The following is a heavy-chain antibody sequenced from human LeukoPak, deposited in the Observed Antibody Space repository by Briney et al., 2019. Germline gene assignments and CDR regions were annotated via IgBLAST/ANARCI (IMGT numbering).Heavy chain of an antibody. CDR2: IYYTGSS. J-gene: IGHJ4*02. Sequence: SETLSLTCTVSGGSISGYYWSWIRQPPGKGLEWIGYIYYTGSSNYNPSLKSRVTILVDTSKNQFSLKLSSVTAAGTAVYYCARGYYGSGSPPGDYWGQGTLVTVSS. CDR1: GGSISGYY. CDR3: ARGYYGSGSPPGDY. V-gene: IGHV4-59*08. D-gene: IGHD3-10*01.